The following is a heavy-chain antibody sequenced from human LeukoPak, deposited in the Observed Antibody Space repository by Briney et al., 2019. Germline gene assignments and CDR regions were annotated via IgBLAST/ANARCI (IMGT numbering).Heavy chain of an antibody. CDR3: AKDGSSSRYVGLLDN. Sequence: GGSLRLSCATSGFTFDNYCMHWVRQAPGKGLVWVSGISWNGGSIGYADSVKGRFTISRDNAKNSLYLQMNSLRAEDMALYYCAKDGSSSRYVGLLDNWGQGTLVTVSS. CDR2: ISWNGGSI. CDR1: GFTFDNYC. D-gene: IGHD6-13*01. J-gene: IGHJ4*02. V-gene: IGHV3-9*03.